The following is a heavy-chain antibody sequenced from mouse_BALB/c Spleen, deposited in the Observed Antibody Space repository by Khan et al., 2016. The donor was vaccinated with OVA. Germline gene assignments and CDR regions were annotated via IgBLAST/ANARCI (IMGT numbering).Heavy chain of an antibody. D-gene: IGHD2-10*01. V-gene: IGHV2-6-1*01. CDR3: ARQPYYHYNIMDY. CDR1: GFSLTNYG. CDR2: IWNDGNT. Sequence: QIQLVQSGPGLVAPSQSLSITCTISGFSLTNYGVHWVRQPPGKGLEWLVVIWNDGNTAYNSALKSRLTISKDNSKSQVFLKMNSLHTDDTAMYFCARQPYYHYNIMDYWGQGTSVTVSS. J-gene: IGHJ4*01.